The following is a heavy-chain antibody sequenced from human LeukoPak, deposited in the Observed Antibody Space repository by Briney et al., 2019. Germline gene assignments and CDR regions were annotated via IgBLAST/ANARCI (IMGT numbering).Heavy chain of an antibody. Sequence: SENLSLTCTVSGGSISSDYWNWIRQPAGEGVEWIGRIYYSGSTSYHPSLKSRVTMSIDTSKNQFSLKLSSVTAADTAVYYCAGGGDWFDPWGQGTLVAVSS. CDR1: GGSISSDY. CDR2: IYYSGST. CDR3: AGGGDWFDP. J-gene: IGHJ5*02. D-gene: IGHD3-16*01. V-gene: IGHV4-4*07.